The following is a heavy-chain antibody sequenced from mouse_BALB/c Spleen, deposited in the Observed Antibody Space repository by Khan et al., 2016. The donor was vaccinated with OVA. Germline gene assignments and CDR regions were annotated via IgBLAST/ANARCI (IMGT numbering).Heavy chain of an antibody. D-gene: IGHD1-1*01. V-gene: IGHV1-7*01. CDR2: INPTTDYT. CDR1: GYTFTSYW. CDR3: VNHGSSSAWFTY. J-gene: IGHJ3*01. Sequence: QVRLKQSGAELAKPGASVKMSCKASGYTFTSYWMHWVKQRPGQGLEWIGYINPTTDYTEYNQIFKDKATLTADKSSSTAYMQLSSLTSEDSAVYYCVNHGSSSAWFTYWGQGTLVTVSA.